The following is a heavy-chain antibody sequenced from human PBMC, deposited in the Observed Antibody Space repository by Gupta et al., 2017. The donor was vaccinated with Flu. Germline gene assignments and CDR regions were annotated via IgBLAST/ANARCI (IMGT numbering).Heavy chain of an antibody. J-gene: IGHJ4*02. CDR2: MYYGGGT. Sequence: ISFSPYYWKWIRQPPGKERESSGSMYYGGGTCCIPSLKDGVNRSVDTHKNQIYLKLRCVNDADTAMYYCARGRSQFSSGWYWGQGTLVTVSS. V-gene: IGHV4-39*01. CDR3: ARGRSQFSSGWY. D-gene: IGHD6-19*01. CDR1: ISFSPYY.